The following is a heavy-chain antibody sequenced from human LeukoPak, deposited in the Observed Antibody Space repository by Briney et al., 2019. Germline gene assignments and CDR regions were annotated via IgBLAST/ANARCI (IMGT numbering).Heavy chain of an antibody. Sequence: SETLSLTCTVSGYSISSGYYWGWIRQPPGKGLEWIGEINHSGSTNYNPSLKSRVTISVDTSKNQFSLKLSSVTAADTAVYYCARKLRIAVALDYWGQGTLVTVSS. CDR3: ARKLRIAVALDY. D-gene: IGHD6-19*01. V-gene: IGHV4-38-2*02. CDR1: GYSISSGYY. J-gene: IGHJ4*02. CDR2: INHSGST.